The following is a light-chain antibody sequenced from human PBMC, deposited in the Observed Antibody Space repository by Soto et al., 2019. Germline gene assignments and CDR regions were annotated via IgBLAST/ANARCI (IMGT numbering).Light chain of an antibody. CDR1: QSISSY. V-gene: IGKV1-39*01. CDR2: AAS. J-gene: IGKJ1*01. Sequence: DIQTTQSPSSLSASVGDRVTITCRASQSISSYLNWYQQKPGKAPKLLIYAASSLQSGVPSRFSGSGSGTDFTLTISSLQPEDFATYYCQQSYSTLKTFGQGTKVDIK. CDR3: QQSYSTLKT.